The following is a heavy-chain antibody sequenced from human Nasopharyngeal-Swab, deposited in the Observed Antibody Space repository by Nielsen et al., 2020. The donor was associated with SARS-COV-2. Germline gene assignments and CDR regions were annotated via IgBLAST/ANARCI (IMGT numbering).Heavy chain of an antibody. Sequence: SETLSLTCTVSGGSISSSSYYWGWIRQPPGKGLEWFGRIYYSGSTYYNPSLKSRVTISVDTSKNQFSLKLSSVTAADTAVYYCARQGQVFCSGGSPFCYYYYMDVWGKGTTVTVSS. CDR2: IYYSGST. J-gene: IGHJ6*03. CDR1: GGSISSSSYY. CDR3: ARQGQVFCSGGSPFCYYYYMDV. D-gene: IGHD2-15*01. V-gene: IGHV4-39*01.